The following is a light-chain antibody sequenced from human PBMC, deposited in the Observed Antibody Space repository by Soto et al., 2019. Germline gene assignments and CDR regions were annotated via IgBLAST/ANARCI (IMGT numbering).Light chain of an antibody. CDR2: NAS. CDR3: QQNSRSPLT. V-gene: IGKV3-20*01. Sequence: EIVLTQSPGTLSLSPGERATLSCRASQSVSDNHLAWYQQKPGQAPRLLIYNASNRVTGIPDRISGSGSGTDFTLTISRLEPEDFAVYYCQQNSRSPLTFGQGTRLEIK. J-gene: IGKJ5*01. CDR1: QSVSDNH.